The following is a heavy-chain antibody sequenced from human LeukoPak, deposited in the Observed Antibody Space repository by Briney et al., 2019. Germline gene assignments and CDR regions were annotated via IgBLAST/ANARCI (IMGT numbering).Heavy chain of an antibody. V-gene: IGHV1-69*13. CDR3: ATAPKRITIFGVVTNLYYYYYGMDV. CDR2: IIPIFGTA. Sequence: ASVKVSCKASGGTFSSYAISWVRQAPGQGLEGMGGIIPIFGTANYAQKFQGRVTITADESTSTAYMELSSLRSEDTAVYYCATAPKRITIFGVVTNLYYYYYGMDVWGQGTTVTVSS. D-gene: IGHD3-3*01. J-gene: IGHJ6*02. CDR1: GGTFSSYA.